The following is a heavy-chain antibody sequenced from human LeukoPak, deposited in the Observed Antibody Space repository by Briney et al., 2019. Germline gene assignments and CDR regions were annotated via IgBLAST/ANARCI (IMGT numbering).Heavy chain of an antibody. J-gene: IGHJ4*02. Sequence: GASVKVSCKVSGYTLNELSMHWVRQAPGKGPEWMGGFDSEDGETIYAQKFQGRVTMTEDTSTDTAYMELSSLRSEDTAVYYCATDTAGWELRIFDSWGQGTPVTVSS. CDR1: GYTLNELS. CDR2: FDSEDGET. D-gene: IGHD1-26*01. V-gene: IGHV1-24*01. CDR3: ATDTAGWELRIFDS.